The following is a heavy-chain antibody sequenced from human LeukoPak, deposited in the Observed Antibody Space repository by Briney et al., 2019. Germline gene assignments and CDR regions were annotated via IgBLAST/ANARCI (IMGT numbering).Heavy chain of an antibody. V-gene: IGHV6-1*01. Sequence: SQTLSVTCAHSGDNVSSDSASWDWLRQSPSRGLEWLGRTYYRSKWYYDYAQSLKSRININPDTSKNHFSLQLNSVTPEDTAVDYCARDNGSSSLDNWGQGTLVTVSS. CDR1: GDNVSSDSAS. D-gene: IGHD6-13*01. J-gene: IGHJ4*02. CDR2: TYYRSKWYY. CDR3: ARDNGSSSLDN.